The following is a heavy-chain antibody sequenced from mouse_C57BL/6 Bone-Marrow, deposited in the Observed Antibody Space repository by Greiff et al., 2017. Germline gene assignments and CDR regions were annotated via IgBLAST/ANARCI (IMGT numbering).Heavy chain of an antibody. CDR2: ISYDGSN. D-gene: IGHD1-1*01. CDR1: GYSITSGYY. Sequence: EVHLVESGPGLVKPSQSLSLTCSVTGYSITSGYYWNWIRQFPGNKLEWMGYISYDGSNNYNPSLKNRISITRDTSKNQFFLKLNSVTTEDTATYYCAKFITTVVGYWYFDVWGTGTTVTVSS. J-gene: IGHJ1*03. V-gene: IGHV3-6*01. CDR3: AKFITTVVGYWYFDV.